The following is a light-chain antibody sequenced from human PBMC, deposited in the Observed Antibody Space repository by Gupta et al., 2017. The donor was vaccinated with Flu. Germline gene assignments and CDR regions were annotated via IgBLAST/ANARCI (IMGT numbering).Light chain of an antibody. CDR3: QQRGSWPWT. CDR1: QSVGVY. V-gene: IGKV3-11*01. CDR2: DTS. Sequence: GERATLSCRASQSVGVYLAWYQQKPGQTPRLLIYDTSKRATGTPARFSGSGSGTDFTLTISSPEPEDFAVYYCQQRGSWPWTFGQGTKLEI. J-gene: IGKJ2*01.